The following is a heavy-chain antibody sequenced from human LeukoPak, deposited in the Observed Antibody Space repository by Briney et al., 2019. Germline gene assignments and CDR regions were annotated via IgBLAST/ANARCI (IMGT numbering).Heavy chain of an antibody. Sequence: GGSQRLSCAASGFTFSSSWMIWARQAPGKGLEWVANINQDGGQKYYLDSVKGRFTISRDNADNSLYLQMDGLRAEDTAVYYCATNTRAYAVLLAYWGQGTLVTVSS. J-gene: IGHJ4*02. CDR3: ATNTRAYAVLLAY. D-gene: IGHD4-17*01. V-gene: IGHV3-7*01. CDR2: INQDGGQK. CDR1: GFTFSSSW.